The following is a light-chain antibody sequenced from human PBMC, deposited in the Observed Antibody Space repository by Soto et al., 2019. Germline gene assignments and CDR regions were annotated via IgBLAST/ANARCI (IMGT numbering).Light chain of an antibody. V-gene: IGKV3-20*01. Sequence: EIVMTQSPATLSVSPGERATLSCRASQSISSSYLAWYQQKPGQAPRLLIYGASRRATGIPDRFSGRESGTDFTLTITTLEPEDSAVYFCQQYASSPYTFGQGTKVDIK. CDR1: QSISSSY. CDR3: QQYASSPYT. J-gene: IGKJ2*01. CDR2: GAS.